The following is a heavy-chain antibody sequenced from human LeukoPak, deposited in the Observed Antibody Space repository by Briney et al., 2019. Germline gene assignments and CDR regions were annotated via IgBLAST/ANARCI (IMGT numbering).Heavy chain of an antibody. D-gene: IGHD1-26*01. CDR1: GFTFSSYA. V-gene: IGHV3-23*01. Sequence: GGSLRLSCAASGFTFSSYAMSWVRQAPGKGLEWVSASSGSGGSTYYADSVKGRFTISRDNSKNTLYLQMNSLRAEDTAVYYCAKFKYSGSYYNYYYYGMDVWGQGTTVTVSS. J-gene: IGHJ6*02. CDR3: AKFKYSGSYYNYYYYGMDV. CDR2: SSGSGGST.